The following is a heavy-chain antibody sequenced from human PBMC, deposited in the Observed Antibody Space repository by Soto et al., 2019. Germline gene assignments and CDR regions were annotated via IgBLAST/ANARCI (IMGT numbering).Heavy chain of an antibody. CDR3: AQDHTEVIRDAFDI. CDR1: GFTFSRYA. J-gene: IGHJ3*02. CDR2: ISDSGTGT. Sequence: EVQILESGGGLVQPGGSLRLSCAASGFTFSRYAMYWVRQAPGKGLAWVSGISDSGTGTYYADSVKGRFTISRDNSKNTVYLQMKSLRAEDTAVYYCAQDHTEVIRDAFDIWGQGTMVNVSS. V-gene: IGHV3-23*01. D-gene: IGHD2-21*01.